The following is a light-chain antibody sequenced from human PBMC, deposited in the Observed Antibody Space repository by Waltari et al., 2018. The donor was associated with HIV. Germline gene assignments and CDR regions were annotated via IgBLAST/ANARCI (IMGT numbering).Light chain of an antibody. Sequence: SDLTQPASVSGFLGQSITISCTGADSAFGFYNFIPWYQQQPGKVPKLLLYEVDTRASGVHGRFSGSKSGNTASLTISGLQVEDEGLYHCASYTADDTVLFGGGTTVTV. CDR2: EVD. J-gene: IGLJ2*01. CDR1: DSAFGFYNF. V-gene: IGLV2-14*01. CDR3: ASYTADDTVL.